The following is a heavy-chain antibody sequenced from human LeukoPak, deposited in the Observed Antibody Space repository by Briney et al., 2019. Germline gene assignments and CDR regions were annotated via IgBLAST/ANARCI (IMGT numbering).Heavy chain of an antibody. V-gene: IGHV1-69*05. Sequence: SVTVSCKASGGTFSSYAISWVRQAPGQGLEWMGGIIPIFGTANYAQKFQGRVTITTDESTSTAYMELSSLRSEDTAVYYCVVWGDCIDGSCHNYYYYMDVWGKGTTVTVSS. CDR1: GGTFSSYA. D-gene: IGHD2-15*01. J-gene: IGHJ6*03. CDR3: VVWGDCIDGSCHNYYYYMDV. CDR2: IIPIFGTA.